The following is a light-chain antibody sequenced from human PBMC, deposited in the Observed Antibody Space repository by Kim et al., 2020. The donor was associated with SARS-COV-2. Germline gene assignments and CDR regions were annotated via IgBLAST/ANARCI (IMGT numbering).Light chain of an antibody. J-gene: IGKJ2*01. CDR2: AAS. V-gene: IGKV1-8*01. CDR1: QGISSY. CDR3: QQYYSYPYT. Sequence: AIRITQSPSSLSASTGDRVTITCRASQGISSYLAWYQQKPGKAPKLLIYAASTLQSGVPSRFSGSGSGTDFTLTISCLQSEDFATYYCQQYYSYPYTFGKGTKLEI.